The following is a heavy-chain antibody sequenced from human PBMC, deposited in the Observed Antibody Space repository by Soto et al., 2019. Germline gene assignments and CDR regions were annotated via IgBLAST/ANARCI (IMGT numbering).Heavy chain of an antibody. Sequence: QVQLVQSGAEVKKPGASVKVSCKASGYTFTSYDITWVRQAPGQGFEYLGWMNPNRGNTGYVQKLQGRVTMTRDTSMSTAYMELSSLRSEDTAVYYCARGIKYGDYSRWFDPWGPGTLVTVAS. CDR3: ARGIKYGDYSRWFDP. D-gene: IGHD4-17*01. J-gene: IGHJ5*02. CDR1: GYTFTSYD. CDR2: MNPNRGNT. V-gene: IGHV1-8*01.